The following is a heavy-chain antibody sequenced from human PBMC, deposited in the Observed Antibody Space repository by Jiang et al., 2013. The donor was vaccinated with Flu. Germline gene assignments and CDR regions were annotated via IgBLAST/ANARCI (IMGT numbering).Heavy chain of an antibody. CDR2: ISAHNGDT. D-gene: IGHD2-15*01. CDR3: ARDSPGVVVAATR. CDR1: GYIFTSYG. J-gene: IGHJ4*02. Sequence: EVKEPGASVKVSCKASGYIFTSYGISWVRQAPGQGLEWMGWISAHNGDTKNAPKFQGRVTFTTDTSTSTAYMELRSLRSDDTAVYYCARDSPGVVVAATRWGQGTLVSVSS. V-gene: IGHV1-18*01.